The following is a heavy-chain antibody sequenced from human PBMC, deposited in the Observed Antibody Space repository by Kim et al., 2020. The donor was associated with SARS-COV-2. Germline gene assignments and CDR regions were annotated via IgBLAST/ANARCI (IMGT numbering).Heavy chain of an antibody. V-gene: IGHV1-69*13. CDR3: ARRGVYDILTGYPFDAFDI. CDR2: IIPIFGTA. J-gene: IGHJ3*02. D-gene: IGHD3-9*01. Sequence: SVKVSCKASGGTFSSYAISWVRQAPGQGLEWMGGIIPIFGTANYAQKFQGRVTITADESTSTAYMELSSLRSEDTAVYYCARRGVYDILTGYPFDAFDIWGQGTMVTVSS. CDR1: GGTFSSYA.